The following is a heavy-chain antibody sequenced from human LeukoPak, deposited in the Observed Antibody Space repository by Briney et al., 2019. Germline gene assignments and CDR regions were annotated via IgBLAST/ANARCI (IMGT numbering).Heavy chain of an antibody. CDR2: ISGSGGST. CDR1: GFTFSSYA. V-gene: IGHV3-23*01. D-gene: IGHD6-19*01. J-gene: IGHJ6*02. Sequence: GGSLRLSCAASGFTFSSYAMSWVRQAPGKGLEWVSAISGSGGSTYYADSVKGRFTISRDNSKNSLSLQMNSLRAEDTAVYYCARGIAVAGFYYYYGMDVWGQGTTVTVSS. CDR3: ARGIAVAGFYYYYGMDV.